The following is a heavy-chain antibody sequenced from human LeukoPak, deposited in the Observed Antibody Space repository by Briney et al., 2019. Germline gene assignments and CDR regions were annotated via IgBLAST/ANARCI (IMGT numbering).Heavy chain of an antibody. J-gene: IGHJ4*02. CDR1: GGTFSSYA. Sequence: SVKVSCKASGGTFSSYAISWVRQAPGQGLEWMGRIIPILGIANYAQKFQGRVTITADKSTSTAYMELSSLRSEDTAVYYCARDRVDTAMADYFDYWGQGTLVTVSS. V-gene: IGHV1-69*04. D-gene: IGHD5-18*01. CDR2: IIPILGIA. CDR3: ARDRVDTAMADYFDY.